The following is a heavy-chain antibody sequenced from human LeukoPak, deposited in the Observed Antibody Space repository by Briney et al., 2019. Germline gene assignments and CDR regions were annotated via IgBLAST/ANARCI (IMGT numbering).Heavy chain of an antibody. Sequence: PSETLSLTCTVSGGSIRSYYWSWIRQPAEKGLEWIGRIYIGGSTNYNPSLKSRVTMSVDTSKNQFSLKLSSVTAADTAMYYCAREHEFSSGWLLDYWGQGTLVTVSS. J-gene: IGHJ4*02. CDR3: AREHEFSSGWLLDY. CDR1: GGSIRSYY. V-gene: IGHV4-4*07. CDR2: IYIGGST. D-gene: IGHD6-19*01.